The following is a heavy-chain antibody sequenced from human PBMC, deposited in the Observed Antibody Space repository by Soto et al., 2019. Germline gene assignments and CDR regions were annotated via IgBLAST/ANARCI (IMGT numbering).Heavy chain of an antibody. V-gene: IGHV4-59*01. Sequence: SETLSLTCTVSGGSISSYYWSWIRQPPGKGLEWIGYIYYSGSTNYNPSLKSRVTISVDTSKNQFSLKLSSVTAADTAVYYCARGSGYNWFDPWGQGTLVTVSS. CDR2: IYYSGST. CDR1: GGSISSYY. D-gene: IGHD3-3*01. CDR3: ARGSGYNWFDP. J-gene: IGHJ5*02.